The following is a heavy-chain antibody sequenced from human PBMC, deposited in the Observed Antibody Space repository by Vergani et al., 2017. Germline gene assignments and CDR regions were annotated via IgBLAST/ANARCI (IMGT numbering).Heavy chain of an antibody. J-gene: IGHJ6*02. V-gene: IGHV1-69*04. CDR1: GGTFSSYA. CDR2: IIPILGIA. Sequence: QVQLVQSGAEVKKPGSSVKVSCKASGGTFSSYAISWVRQAPGQGLEWMGRIIPILGIANYAQKFQGRVTITADKSTSTAYMELSSLRAEDTAVYYCARDGYSSSWLGYYYGMDVWGQGTTVTVSS. D-gene: IGHD6-13*01. CDR3: ARDGYSSSWLGYYYGMDV.